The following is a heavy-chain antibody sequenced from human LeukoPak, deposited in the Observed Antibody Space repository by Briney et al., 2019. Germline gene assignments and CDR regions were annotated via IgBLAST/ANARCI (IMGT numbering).Heavy chain of an antibody. CDR3: AREHCAGGYCYFLDY. V-gene: IGHV4-38-2*02. CDR2: ISHSGST. CDR1: DYPISSGYF. J-gene: IGHJ4*02. Sequence: PSGTLSLTCSVSDYPISSGYFWGWIRQPPQKGLEWIATISHSGSTYFNPSLKSRLIVSIDASKNQVSLSLTSVTAADTAVYYCAREHCAGGYCYFLDYWGPGILVTVSS. D-gene: IGHD3-16*02.